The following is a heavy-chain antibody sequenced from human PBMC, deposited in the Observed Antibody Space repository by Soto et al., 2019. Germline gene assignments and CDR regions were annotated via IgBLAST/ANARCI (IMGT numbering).Heavy chain of an antibody. Sequence: ASVKGSWKASGYTFTSYGISWVRQAPGQGLEWMGWISAYNGNTNYAQKLQGRVTMTTDTSTSTAYMELRSLRSDDTAVYYCARDCSSTSCYIAGGWGRYYYYGMDVWGQGTTVTVSS. CDR3: ARDCSSTSCYIAGGWGRYYYYGMDV. V-gene: IGHV1-18*04. J-gene: IGHJ6*02. CDR2: ISAYNGNT. D-gene: IGHD2-2*02. CDR1: GYTFTSYG.